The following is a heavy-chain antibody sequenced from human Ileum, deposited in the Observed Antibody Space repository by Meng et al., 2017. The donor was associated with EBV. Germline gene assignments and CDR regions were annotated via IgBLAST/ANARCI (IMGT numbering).Heavy chain of an antibody. D-gene: IGHD6-13*01. J-gene: IGHJ4*02. Sequence: QITLKESAPTPVKPTQTLTLTCTCSGFSLSTSGVGVGWIRQPPGKALEWLALIYWDDDKRYSPSLKSRLTITKDTSKNQVVLTMTNMDPVDTATYYCAHVAAAESMEDYWGQGTLVTVSS. V-gene: IGHV2-5*02. CDR2: IYWDDDK. CDR1: GFSLSTSGVG. CDR3: AHVAAAESMEDY.